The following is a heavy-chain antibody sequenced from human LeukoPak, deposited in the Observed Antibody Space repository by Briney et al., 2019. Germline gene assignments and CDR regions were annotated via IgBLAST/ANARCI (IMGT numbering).Heavy chain of an antibody. V-gene: IGHV4-39*01. CDR1: GGSISSNTYF. D-gene: IGHD5/OR15-5a*01. CDR2: IRYSGST. CDR3: ATSDTVSTYNWFDP. Sequence: SETLSLTFNVSGGSISSNTYFWGWLRWPPGKGLEWIGSIRYSGSTYYNPSLKSRVTISVDTSKNQFSLNLSSLTAADTAVYYCATSDTVSTYNWFDPWGQGTLVTVS. J-gene: IGHJ5*02.